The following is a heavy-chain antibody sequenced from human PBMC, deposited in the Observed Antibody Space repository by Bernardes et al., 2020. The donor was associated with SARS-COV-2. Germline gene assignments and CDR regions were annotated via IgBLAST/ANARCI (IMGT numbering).Heavy chain of an antibody. J-gene: IGHJ4*02. V-gene: IGHV4-61*02. CDR2: IFASGTT. CDR1: GSSISSDTYC. CDR3: ARDLAKFHYGSSGFHY. Sequence: SETLSLTCTVSGSSISSDTYCWNWIRQPAGKGLEWIGRIFASGTTNYNPSLKSRVSVSLDTSKNQFSLKLTSVTAADTAVYYCARDLAKFHYGSSGFHYWGQGTLVTVSS. D-gene: IGHD3-22*01.